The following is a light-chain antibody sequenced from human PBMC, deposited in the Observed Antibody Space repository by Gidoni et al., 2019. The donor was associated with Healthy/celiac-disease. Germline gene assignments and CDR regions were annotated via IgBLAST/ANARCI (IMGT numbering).Light chain of an antibody. J-gene: IGKJ1*01. Sequence: RAPATLSLSPGERATLSCRASQSVSSYLAWYHQKPGQAPRLLIYDASNRATGIPARFSGSGSGTDFTLTISSLEPEDFAVYYCQQRSNWPPSWTFGQGTQVEIK. CDR2: DAS. V-gene: IGKV3-11*01. CDR3: QQRSNWPPSWT. CDR1: QSVSSY.